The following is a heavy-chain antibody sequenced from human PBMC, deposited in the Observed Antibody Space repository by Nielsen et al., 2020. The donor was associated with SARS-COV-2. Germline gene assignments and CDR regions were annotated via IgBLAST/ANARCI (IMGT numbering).Heavy chain of an antibody. CDR1: GGSFSGYH. Sequence: SETLSLTCAVYGGSFSGYHWSWIRQPPGKGLEWIGEINHSGSTNYNPSLKSRVTISVDTSKNQFSLKLSSVTAADTAVYYCARGVVVPAASMDVWGKGTTVTVSS. D-gene: IGHD2-2*01. CDR2: INHSGST. CDR3: ARGVVVPAASMDV. V-gene: IGHV4-34*01. J-gene: IGHJ6*03.